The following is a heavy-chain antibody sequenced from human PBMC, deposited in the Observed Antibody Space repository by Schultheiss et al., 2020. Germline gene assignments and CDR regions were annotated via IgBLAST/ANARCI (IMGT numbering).Heavy chain of an antibody. CDR3: ARVPARRYYYYYMDV. V-gene: IGHV1-3*01. Sequence: ASVKVSCKASGYTFTSYAMHWVRQAPGQRLEWMGWINAGNGNTKYSQKFQGRVTITRDTSASTAYMELSSLRSEDTAVYYCARVPARRYYYYYMDVWGKGTTVTVSS. J-gene: IGHJ6*03. CDR1: GYTFTSYA. D-gene: IGHD2-15*01. CDR2: INAGNGNT.